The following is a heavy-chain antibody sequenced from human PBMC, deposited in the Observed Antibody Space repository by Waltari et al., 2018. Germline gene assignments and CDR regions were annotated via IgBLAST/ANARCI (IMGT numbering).Heavy chain of an antibody. CDR3: ASTVYYDSSGWTYYFYY. J-gene: IGHJ4*02. CDR1: GGSISSSSYY. V-gene: IGHV4-39*01. Sequence: QLQLQESGPGLVKPSETLSLTCTVSGGSISSSSYYWGWIRQPPGKGLEWIGGIYYSGSTYTNPSLKSRVTISVDTSKNQFALKLSSVTAADTAVYYCASTVYYDSSGWTYYFYYWGQGTLVTVSS. D-gene: IGHD3-22*01. CDR2: IYYSGST.